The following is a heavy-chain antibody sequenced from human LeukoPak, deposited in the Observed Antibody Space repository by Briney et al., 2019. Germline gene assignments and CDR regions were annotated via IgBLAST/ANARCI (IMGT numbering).Heavy chain of an antibody. J-gene: IGHJ4*02. D-gene: IGHD3-10*01. CDR2: ISSGGSTV. CDR3: ARGGSFVEY. V-gene: IGHV3-48*03. Sequence: GGSLRLSCAASGFTFSNYEMHWVRRAPGKGLEWVSYISSGGSTVYYADSVKGRFTVSRDNAKNSLYLQMSSLRAEDTAVYYCARGGSFVEYWGQGTLVSVSS. CDR1: GFTFSNYE.